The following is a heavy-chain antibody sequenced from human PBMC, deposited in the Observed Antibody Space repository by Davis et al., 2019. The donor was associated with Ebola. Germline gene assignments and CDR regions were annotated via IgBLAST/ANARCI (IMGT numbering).Heavy chain of an antibody. CDR1: GFTFSDYY. V-gene: IGHV3-11*01. CDR2: ISGGGRTI. Sequence: GGSLRLSCAASGFTFSDYYMSWIRQAPGKGLEWVSYISGGGRTIYYADSVKGRFTMSRDNAKNSLYLQMNSLRAEDMAVYYCARAGRSTTLTAPSMDVWGQGTTVTVSS. J-gene: IGHJ6*02. D-gene: IGHD2/OR15-2a*01. CDR3: ARAGRSTTLTAPSMDV.